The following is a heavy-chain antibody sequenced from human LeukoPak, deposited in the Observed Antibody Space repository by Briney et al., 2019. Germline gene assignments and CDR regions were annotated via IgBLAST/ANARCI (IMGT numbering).Heavy chain of an antibody. Sequence: RGSLRLSCAASGFTFSSYAMSWVRQAPGKGLEWVSAISGSGGLTYYADSVKGRFTISRDNSKNTLYLQMNSLRAEDTAVYYCAKDNGYYSYYGMDVWGQGTTVTVSS. J-gene: IGHJ6*02. D-gene: IGHD2-8*01. V-gene: IGHV3-23*01. CDR3: AKDNGYYSYYGMDV. CDR2: ISGSGGLT. CDR1: GFTFSSYA.